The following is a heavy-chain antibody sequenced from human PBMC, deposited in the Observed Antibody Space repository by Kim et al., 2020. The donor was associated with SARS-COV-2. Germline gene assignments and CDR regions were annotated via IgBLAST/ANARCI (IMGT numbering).Heavy chain of an antibody. D-gene: IGHD4-17*01. CDR1: GYSFTSYW. CDR2: IYPGDSDT. Sequence: GESLKISCKGSGYSFTSYWIGWVRQMPGKGLEWMGIIYPGDSDTRYSPSFQGQVTISADKSISTAYLQWSSLKASDTAMYYCARRAYGDYPSTYYFDYWGQGTLVTVSS. CDR3: ARRAYGDYPSTYYFDY. J-gene: IGHJ4*02. V-gene: IGHV5-51*01.